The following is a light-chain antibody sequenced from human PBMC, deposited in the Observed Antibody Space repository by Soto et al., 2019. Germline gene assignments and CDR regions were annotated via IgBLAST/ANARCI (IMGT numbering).Light chain of an antibody. CDR2: EAL. Sequence: EIVLTQSPATLSLSPGEIATLSCSASQSVGRYFAWYQQKPGQAPRLQCHEALSRATGIPARFSGSGSGTDFTLTSSSLEPEEFAVYFCQQRSSWPLTFGGGTMVELK. V-gene: IGKV3-11*01. CDR3: QQRSSWPLT. CDR1: QSVGRY. J-gene: IGKJ4*01.